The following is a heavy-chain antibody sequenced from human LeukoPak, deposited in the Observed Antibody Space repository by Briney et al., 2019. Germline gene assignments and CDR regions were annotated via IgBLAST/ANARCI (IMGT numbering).Heavy chain of an antibody. CDR1: GFTFSSYA. CDR2: ISYDGSNK. V-gene: IGHV3-30-3*01. D-gene: IGHD6-19*01. Sequence: GGSLRLSCAASGFTFSSYAMHWVRQAPGKGLEWVAVISYDGSNKYYADSVKGRFTISRDNSKNTLYLQMNSLRAEDTAVYYCARYSSGHFDYWGQGTLVTVSS. J-gene: IGHJ4*02. CDR3: ARYSSGHFDY.